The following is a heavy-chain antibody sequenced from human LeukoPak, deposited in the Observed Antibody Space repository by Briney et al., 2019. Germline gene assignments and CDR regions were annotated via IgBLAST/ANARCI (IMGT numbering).Heavy chain of an antibody. V-gene: IGHV4-39*01. CDR3: ARHGAPMVRGVRGWFDP. Sequence: TSETLSLTCTVSGGSISSSSYYWGWIRQPPGKGLEWIGSIYYSGSTYYNPSLKSRVTISVDTSKNQFSLKLSSVTAADTAVYYCARHGAPMVRGVRGWFDPWGQGTLVTVSS. CDR1: GGSISSSSYY. J-gene: IGHJ5*02. D-gene: IGHD3-10*01. CDR2: IYYSGST.